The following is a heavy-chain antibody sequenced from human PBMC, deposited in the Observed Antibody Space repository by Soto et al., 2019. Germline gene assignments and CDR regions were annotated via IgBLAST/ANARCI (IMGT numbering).Heavy chain of an antibody. CDR2: IAHDGSNA. CDR3: ARGDREDILVVVGARPGEYGTDI. CDR1: GFTFRNHA. V-gene: IGHV3-30-3*01. J-gene: IGHJ6*01. D-gene: IGHD2-15*01. Sequence: QVQLVESGGGVVQPGGSLRLSCAASGFTFRNHAMHWVRQAPGKGLECLAVIAHDGSNAFYRDSVKGRFTVSRDNSKNTLYFYMNSLRSEDTGVYYCARGDREDILVVVGARPGEYGTDIWGEGIMVIVSS.